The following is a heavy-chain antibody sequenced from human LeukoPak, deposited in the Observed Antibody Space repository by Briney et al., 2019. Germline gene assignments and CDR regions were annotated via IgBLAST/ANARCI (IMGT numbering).Heavy chain of an antibody. CDR1: GGSFSGYY. CDR3: ARQGYSSGWYPGSYYYYGMDV. CDR2: INHSGST. J-gene: IGHJ6*02. D-gene: IGHD6-19*01. V-gene: IGHV4-34*01. Sequence: PSETLSLTCAVYGGSFSGYYWSWIRQPPGKGLEWIGEINHSGSTNYNPSLKSRVTISVDTSKNQFSLKLSPVTAADTAVYYCARQGYSSGWYPGSYYYYGMDVWGQGTTVTVSS.